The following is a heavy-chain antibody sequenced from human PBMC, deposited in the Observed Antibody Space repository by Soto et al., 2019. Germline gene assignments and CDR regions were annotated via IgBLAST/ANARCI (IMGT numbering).Heavy chain of an antibody. V-gene: IGHV5-51*01. CDR1: GYSFTNYW. J-gene: IGHJ4*02. CDR2: IYPGDSDT. Sequence: GESLKISCQGSGYSFTNYWIAWVRQMPGKGLEWMGIIYPGDSDTRYSPSFQGQVTISSDKSISTAYLQWSSLKASDTAMYYCARRAYNYEFFDWWGQRSLVTVSS. D-gene: IGHD5-18*01. CDR3: ARRAYNYEFFDW.